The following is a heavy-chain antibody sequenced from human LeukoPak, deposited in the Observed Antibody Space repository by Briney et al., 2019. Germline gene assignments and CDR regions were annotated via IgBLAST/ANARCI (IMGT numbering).Heavy chain of an antibody. J-gene: IGHJ6*02. CDR3: ARDKYDFWSGYPYGMDV. CDR2: IKQDGSEK. CDR1: GFTFSSYW. V-gene: IGHV3-7*01. D-gene: IGHD3-3*01. Sequence: GRSLRLSCAASGFTFSSYWMSWVRQAPGKGLEWVANIKQDGSEKYYVDSVKGRFTISRDNAKNSLYLQMNSLRAEDTAVYYCARDKYDFWSGYPYGMDVWGQGTTVTVSS.